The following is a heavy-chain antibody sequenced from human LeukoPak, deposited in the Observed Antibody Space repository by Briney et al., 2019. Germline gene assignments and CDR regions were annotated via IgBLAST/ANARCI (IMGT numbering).Heavy chain of an antibody. Sequence: SGGSLRPSCGASGFNFSNSAMSCVRHAPGKGLEWVSTLSGSGITTYYADSVKGRFTISRDNSKNTLYLQMNSLRAEDTAVYYCAKGIYSSGWSYFDYWGHGTLVTVSS. J-gene: IGHJ4*01. CDR3: AKGIYSSGWSYFDY. CDR2: LSGSGITT. V-gene: IGHV3-23*01. D-gene: IGHD6-19*01. CDR1: GFNFSNSA.